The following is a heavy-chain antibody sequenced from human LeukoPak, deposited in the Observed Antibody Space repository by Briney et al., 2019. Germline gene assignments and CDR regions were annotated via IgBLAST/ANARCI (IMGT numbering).Heavy chain of an antibody. CDR2: ISTYNGNT. V-gene: IGHV1-18*01. Sequence: ASVKVSCKASGYTFTSYDISWVRQAPGQGLEWMGWISTYNGNTNYAQKLQGRVTMTTDTSTSTAYMELRSLRSDDTAVYYCARESYDILTGYYYNDYWGQGTLVTVSS. J-gene: IGHJ4*02. CDR1: GYTFTSYD. D-gene: IGHD3-9*01. CDR3: ARESYDILTGYYYNDY.